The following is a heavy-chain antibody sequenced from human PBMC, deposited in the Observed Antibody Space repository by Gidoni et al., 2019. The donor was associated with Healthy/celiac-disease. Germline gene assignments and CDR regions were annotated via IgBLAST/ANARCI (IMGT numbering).Heavy chain of an antibody. D-gene: IGHD6-6*01. V-gene: IGHV1-18*01. CDR1: GYPFTSYG. CDR3: ARVRYSSSSSRYYYYYGMDV. Sequence: QVQLVQSGAEVKKPGASVKVPCKASGYPFTSYGISWVRQAPGQGVEWMGWISAYNGNTNYAQKLQGRVTMTTDTSTSTPYMELRSLRSDDTAVYYCARVRYSSSSSRYYYYYGMDVWGQGTTVTVSS. CDR2: ISAYNGNT. J-gene: IGHJ6*02.